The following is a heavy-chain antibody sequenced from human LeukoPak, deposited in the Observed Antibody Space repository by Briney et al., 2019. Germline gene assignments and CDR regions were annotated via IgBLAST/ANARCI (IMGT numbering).Heavy chain of an antibody. CDR1: GFTFSSYE. D-gene: IGHD6-19*01. J-gene: IGHJ4*02. Sequence: PGGSLRLSCAASGFTFSSYEMNWVRQAPGKGLEWVSYISSSGTTIYYADSVKGRFTISRDNDKNSLYLQMNSLRAEDTAVYYCAGYSSGWYSLFYWGQGTLVTVSS. CDR2: ISSSGTTI. CDR3: AGYSSGWYSLFY. V-gene: IGHV3-48*03.